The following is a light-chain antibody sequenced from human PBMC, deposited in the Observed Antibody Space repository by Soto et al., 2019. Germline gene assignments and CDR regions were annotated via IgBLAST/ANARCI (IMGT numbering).Light chain of an antibody. Sequence: QSALTQPPSVSGAPGQRVTISCTGSSSNIGAGYDVHWYQQLPGTAPKLLISGNSDRPSGVPDRFSASKSGTSASLAITVLQAEDEADYYCQSYDSSLSGVVFGGGTKLTVL. V-gene: IGLV1-40*01. CDR1: SSNIGAGYD. CDR2: GNS. J-gene: IGLJ2*01. CDR3: QSYDSSLSGVV.